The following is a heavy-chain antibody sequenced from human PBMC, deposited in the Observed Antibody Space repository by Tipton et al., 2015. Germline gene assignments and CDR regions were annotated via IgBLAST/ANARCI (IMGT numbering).Heavy chain of an antibody. V-gene: IGHV4-61*01. CDR2: ISYTDGA. Sequence: GLVKPSENLSLTCTVSGGSVTSGSYYWSWIRQPPGKGLEWKGYISYTDGAYYNPALKSRVTISVDTSKNQFSLTLNSVAAADTAVYYCARDLEHGMDVWGHGTTVTVS. CDR1: GGSVTSGSYY. D-gene: IGHD5-24*01. J-gene: IGHJ6*02. CDR3: ARDLEHGMDV.